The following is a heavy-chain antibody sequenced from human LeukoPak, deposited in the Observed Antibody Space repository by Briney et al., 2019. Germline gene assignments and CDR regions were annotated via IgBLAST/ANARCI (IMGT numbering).Heavy chain of an antibody. J-gene: IGHJ4*02. CDR3: ARGRRLGTIDY. V-gene: IGHV4-34*01. D-gene: IGHD1-1*01. CDR2: INHSGST. Sequence: PWETLTLTCAVYGGSFRGYYWLWIRQPPGKGLEWIGEINHSGSTNYNPSLKRRVTISVDTSKNQFSLKLSSVTAADTAVYYCARGRRLGTIDYWGQGTLVTVSS. CDR1: GGSFRGYY.